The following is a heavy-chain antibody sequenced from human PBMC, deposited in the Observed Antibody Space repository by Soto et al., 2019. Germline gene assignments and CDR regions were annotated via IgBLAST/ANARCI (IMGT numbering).Heavy chain of an antibody. CDR3: ASPTLDRQQLVHGYYYYGMDV. J-gene: IGHJ6*02. CDR2: MNPNSGNT. CDR1: GYTFTSYD. Sequence: ASVKVSCKASGYTFTSYDINWVRQATGQGLEWMGWMNPNSGNTGYAQKFQGRVTMTRNTSISTAYMVLSSLRSEDTAVYYCASPTLDRQQLVHGYYYYGMDVWGQGTTVTVSS. D-gene: IGHD6-13*01. V-gene: IGHV1-8*01.